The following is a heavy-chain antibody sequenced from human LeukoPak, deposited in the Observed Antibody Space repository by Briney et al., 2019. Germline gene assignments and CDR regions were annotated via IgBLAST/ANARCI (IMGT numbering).Heavy chain of an antibody. J-gene: IGHJ5*02. D-gene: IGHD2-15*01. V-gene: IGHV1-18*01. CDR1: GYTFTSYG. CDR3: ARGPTNNDCSGGSCYEGGWFDP. CDR2: ISAYNGNT. Sequence: VASVKVSCKASGYTFTSYGISWVRQAPGQGLEWMGWISAYNGNTNYAQKLQGRVTMTTDTSTSTAYMELRSLRSDDTAVYYCARGPTNNDCSGGSCYEGGWFDPWGQGTLVTVSS.